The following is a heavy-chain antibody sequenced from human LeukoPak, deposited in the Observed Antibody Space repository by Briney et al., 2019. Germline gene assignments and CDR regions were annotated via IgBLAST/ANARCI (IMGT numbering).Heavy chain of an antibody. CDR3: ARDWRYSSSWFDY. J-gene: IGHJ4*02. CDR1: GFTFSSYS. V-gene: IGHV3-21*01. Sequence: PGGSLRLSCAASGFTFSSYSMNWVRQAPGKGLEWVSSISSSSSYIYYADSVKGRFTISRDNAKNSLYLQMNSLRAEDTAVYYCARDWRYSSSWFDYWGQGTLVTVSS. CDR2: ISSSSSYI. D-gene: IGHD6-13*01.